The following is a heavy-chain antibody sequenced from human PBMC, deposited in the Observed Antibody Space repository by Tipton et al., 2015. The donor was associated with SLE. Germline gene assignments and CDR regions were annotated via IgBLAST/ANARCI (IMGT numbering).Heavy chain of an antibody. J-gene: IGHJ4*02. V-gene: IGHV3-30*02. Sequence: SLRLSCAASGFTFSSYGMHWVRQAPGKGLEWAAFIRYDGSNKYYADSVKGRFTISRDNSKNTLYLQMNSLRAKDTAVYYCARLGRATTRWLKPTNLYFDYWGQVTLVTVSA. D-gene: IGHD1-26*01. CDR2: IRYDGSNK. CDR3: ARLGRATTRWLKPTNLYFDY. CDR1: GFTFSSYG.